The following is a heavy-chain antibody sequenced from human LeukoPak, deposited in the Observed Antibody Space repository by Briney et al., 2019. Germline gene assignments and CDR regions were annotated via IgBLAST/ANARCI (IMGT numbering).Heavy chain of an antibody. V-gene: IGHV1-3*01. J-gene: IGHJ4*02. CDR3: ARVRYYDSSGLFFDY. Sequence: ASVKVSCKASGYTFTSYAMHWVRQAPGQRLEWMGWINAGNGNTKYSQKFQGRVTITRDTSASTAYMELSSLRSEDTAVYYCARVRYYDSSGLFFDYWGQGTLVTVSS. CDR1: GYTFTSYA. CDR2: INAGNGNT. D-gene: IGHD3-22*01.